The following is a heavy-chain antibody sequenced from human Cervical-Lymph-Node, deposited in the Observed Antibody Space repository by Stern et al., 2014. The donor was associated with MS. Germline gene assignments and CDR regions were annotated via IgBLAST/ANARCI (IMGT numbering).Heavy chain of an antibody. CDR3: ARASGLLEY. V-gene: IGHV4-39*01. J-gene: IGHJ4*02. Sequence: QVQLQESGPGLVKPSDSLSLSCTASGGSISSSTYYWGWIRQPPGMGLAWIGSIYYTGSTFYNPFLKSRVTISVRMSNNQFSLKLSSVTAADTAVYYCARASGLLEYWGPGTHVTVSS. D-gene: IGHD3-16*01. CDR1: GGSISSSTYY. CDR2: IYYTGST.